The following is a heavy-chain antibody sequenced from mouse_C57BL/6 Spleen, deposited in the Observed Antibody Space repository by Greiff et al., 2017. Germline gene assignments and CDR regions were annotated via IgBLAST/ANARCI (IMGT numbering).Heavy chain of an antibody. V-gene: IGHV14-4*01. CDR2: LDPENGDT. CDR3: THRGITTVYYYAMDY. J-gene: IGHJ4*01. Sequence: VQLQQSGAELVRPGASVKLSCTASGFNIKDDYMHWVKQRPEQGLEWIGWLDPENGDTEYASKFQGKATITADTSSNTAYLQLSSLTSEDTAVYYCTHRGITTVYYYAMDYWGQGTSVTVSS. D-gene: IGHD2-4*01. CDR1: GFNIKDDY.